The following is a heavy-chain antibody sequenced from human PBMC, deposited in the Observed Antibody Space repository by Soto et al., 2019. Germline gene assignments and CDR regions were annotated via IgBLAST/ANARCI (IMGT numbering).Heavy chain of an antibody. CDR3: ARGGWKLFDY. CDR2: FYYSGST. J-gene: IGHJ4*02. V-gene: IGHV4-59*01. CDR1: GGSISSFD. D-gene: IGHD6-19*01. Sequence: SVPLSVTCTVFGGSISSFDWSWIRQPPGKGLEWIGYFYYSGSTNYNPSLKSRVTISVDTSKNQFSLKLSSVTAADTAVYYCARGGWKLFDYWGQGTLVTVSS.